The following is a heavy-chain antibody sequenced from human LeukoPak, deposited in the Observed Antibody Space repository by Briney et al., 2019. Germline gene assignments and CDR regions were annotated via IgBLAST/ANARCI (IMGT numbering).Heavy chain of an antibody. V-gene: IGHV1-69*06. D-gene: IGHD3-16*02. J-gene: IGHJ5*02. CDR3: ARGRDSLFDAGTPQNNWFDP. CDR2: IIPIFGTA. CDR1: GGTFSSYA. Sequence: ASVKVSCKASGGTFSSYAISWVRQAPGQGLEWMGGIIPIFGTANYAQKFQGRVTITADKSTSTAYMELSSLRSEDTAAYYCARGRDSLFDAGTPQNNWFDPWGQGTLVTVSS.